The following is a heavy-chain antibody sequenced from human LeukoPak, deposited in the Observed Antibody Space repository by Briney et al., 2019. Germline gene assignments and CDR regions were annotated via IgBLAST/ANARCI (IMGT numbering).Heavy chain of an antibody. CDR1: GGSISCYY. V-gene: IGHV4-4*07. D-gene: IGHD3-10*01. CDR3: ARAGMLRGVIIPKIDYFDY. CDR2: IYTSGTI. J-gene: IGHJ4*02. Sequence: SETLSLTCTVSGGSISCYYWSWIRQPAGTALEWIGRIYTSGTITYNPSLKSRVTISVDTSKNQFSLKLSSVTAADTAVYYCARAGMLRGVIIPKIDYFDYWGQGTLVTVSS.